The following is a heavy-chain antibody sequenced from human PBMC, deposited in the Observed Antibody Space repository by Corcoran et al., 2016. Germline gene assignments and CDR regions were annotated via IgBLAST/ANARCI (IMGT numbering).Heavy chain of an antibody. V-gene: IGHV1-3*01. J-gene: IGHJ4*02. CDR1: GYTFTSYA. Sequence: QVQLVQSGAEVKKPGASVKVSCKASGYTFTSYAMHWVRQAPGQRLEWMGWINADNGNTKYSQKFQGRVTITRDTAASTAYMELSSLRSEDTAVYDCARDRSSSCWMGYWGQGTLVTVSS. CDR3: ARDRSSSCWMGY. CDR2: INADNGNT. D-gene: IGHD6-19*01.